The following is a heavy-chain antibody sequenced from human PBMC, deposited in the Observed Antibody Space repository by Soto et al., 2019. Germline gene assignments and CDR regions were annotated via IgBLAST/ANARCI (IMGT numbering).Heavy chain of an antibody. J-gene: IGHJ6*02. CDR3: AKDQVGPWDCGGDCLNSYYYGMDV. Sequence: QVQLVESGGGVVQPGRSLRLSCAASGFTFSSYGMHWVRQAPGKGLEWVAVISYDGSNKYYADSVKGRFTISRDNSKNTLXPQXNXQRAEDTAVYYCAKDQVGPWDCGGDCLNSYYYGMDVWGQGTTVTVSS. V-gene: IGHV3-30*18. CDR1: GFTFSSYG. D-gene: IGHD2-21*02. CDR2: ISYDGSNK.